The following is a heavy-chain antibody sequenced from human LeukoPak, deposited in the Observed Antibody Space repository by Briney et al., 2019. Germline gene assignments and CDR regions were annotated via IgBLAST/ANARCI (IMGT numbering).Heavy chain of an antibody. CDR2: ISAYNGNT. J-gene: IGHJ5*02. CDR3: ARGEHYYDSSGPPGDWFDP. CDR1: GYTFTSYG. Sequence: ASVNVSCKASGYTFTSYGISWVRQAPGQGLEWMGWISAYNGNTNYAQKLQGRVTMTTDTSTSTAYMELRSLRSDDTAVYCCARGEHYYDSSGPPGDWFDPWGQGTLVTVSS. V-gene: IGHV1-18*01. D-gene: IGHD3-22*01.